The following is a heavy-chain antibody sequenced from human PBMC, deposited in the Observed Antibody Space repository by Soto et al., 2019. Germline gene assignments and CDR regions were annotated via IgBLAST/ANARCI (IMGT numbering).Heavy chain of an antibody. CDR3: ARAYTVPTSLDY. Sequence: SETLSLTCTVSGGSVSSGSYYWSWIRQPPGKGLEWIGYIYYSGSTNYNPSLKSRVTISVDTSKNQFSLKLSSVTAADTAVYYCARAYTVPTSLDYWGQGTLVTVSS. D-gene: IGHD3-16*01. J-gene: IGHJ4*02. CDR1: GGSVSSGSYY. CDR2: IYYSGST. V-gene: IGHV4-61*01.